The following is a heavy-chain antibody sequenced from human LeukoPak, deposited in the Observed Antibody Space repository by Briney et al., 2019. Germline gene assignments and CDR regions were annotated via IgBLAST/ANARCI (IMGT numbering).Heavy chain of an antibody. D-gene: IGHD5-12*01. V-gene: IGHV1-2*02. CDR3: ARGLGYSGYDYPFFDS. J-gene: IGHJ4*02. Sequence: ASVKVSCKASGYTFIGYYMHWVRQAPGQGLEWMGWINPNSGGTDYAQKFQGRVTMTRDTSISTAYMELSRLRSDGTAVYYCARGLGYSGYDYPFFDSWGQGTLVTVSS. CDR1: GYTFIGYY. CDR2: INPNSGGT.